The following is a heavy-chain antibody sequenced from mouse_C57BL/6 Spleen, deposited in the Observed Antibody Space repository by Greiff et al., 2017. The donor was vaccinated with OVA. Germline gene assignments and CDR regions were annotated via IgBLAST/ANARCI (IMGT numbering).Heavy chain of an antibody. CDR2: IHPDSGST. CDR3: ARNYDQGDYYYDY. Sequence: QVQLQQPGAELVKPGASVKLSCKASGYTFTSYWMHWVKQRPGQGLEWIGMIHPDSGSTNYNEKFKSKATLTVDKSSSTAYMQLSSLTSEDSAVYYCARNYDQGDYYYDYWGHSTTLTVSS. D-gene: IGHD2-4*01. V-gene: IGHV1-64*01. CDR1: GYTFTSYW. J-gene: IGHJ2*01.